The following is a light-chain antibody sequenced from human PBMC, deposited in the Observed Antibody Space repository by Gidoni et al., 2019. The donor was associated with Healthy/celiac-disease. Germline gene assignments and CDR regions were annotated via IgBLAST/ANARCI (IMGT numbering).Light chain of an antibody. CDR3: QQYDNLQA. V-gene: IGKV1-33*01. CDR1: QDISNY. Sequence: DIQMTQSPSSLSASVGDRVTTITCQASQDISNYLNWYQQKPGKAPKLLIYDASNLETGVPSRFSGSGSGTDFTFTISSLQPEDIATYYCQQYDNLQAFGQGTKVEIK. J-gene: IGKJ1*01. CDR2: DAS.